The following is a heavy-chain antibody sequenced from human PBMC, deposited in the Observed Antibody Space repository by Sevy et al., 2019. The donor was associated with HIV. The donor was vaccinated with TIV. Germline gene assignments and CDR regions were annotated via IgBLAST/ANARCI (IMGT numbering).Heavy chain of an antibody. Sequence: GGSLRLSCAASGFTFSYAWMNWVRLAPGKGLEWVGRIQSKADGGTIDYAVPVKGRFTISRDDSQNTLYLQMNSLKTEDTAVYYCSTAPIMQLLVTNGMDVWGQGTTVTVSS. J-gene: IGHJ6*02. D-gene: IGHD2-8*02. CDR2: IQSKADGGTI. CDR3: STAPIMQLLVTNGMDV. V-gene: IGHV3-15*01. CDR1: GFTFSYAW.